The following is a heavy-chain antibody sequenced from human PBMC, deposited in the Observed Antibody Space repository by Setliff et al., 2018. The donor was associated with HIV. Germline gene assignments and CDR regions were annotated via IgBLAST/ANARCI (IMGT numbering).Heavy chain of an antibody. CDR2: IIPIFNTA. D-gene: IGHD3-10*02. Sequence: ASVKVSCKASGGTFSSYAISWVRQAPGQGLEWMGGIIPIFNTANYAQKFQGRVTITADESTSTAYMELSSLRSEDTAVFYCARIVRPSYYYYYYMDVWGKGATVTVSS. J-gene: IGHJ6*03. CDR3: ARIVRPSYYYYYYMDV. CDR1: GGTFSSYA. V-gene: IGHV1-69*13.